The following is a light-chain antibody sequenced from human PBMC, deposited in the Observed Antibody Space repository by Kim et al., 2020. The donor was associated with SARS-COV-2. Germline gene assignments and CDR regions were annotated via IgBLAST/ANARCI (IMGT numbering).Light chain of an antibody. CDR2: EVS. CDR1: SSDVGSYNL. V-gene: IGLV2-23*02. Sequence: QSALTQPASVSGSPGQSITISCTGTSSDVGSYNLVSWYQQHPGKAPKLMIYEVSKRPSGVSNRFSGSKSGHTASLTISGLQAEDEADYYCCSYVVFG. J-gene: IGLJ2*01. CDR3: CSYVV.